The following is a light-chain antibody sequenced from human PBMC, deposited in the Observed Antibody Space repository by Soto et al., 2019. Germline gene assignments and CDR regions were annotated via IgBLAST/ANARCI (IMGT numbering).Light chain of an antibody. CDR1: QSIGNQ. Sequence: EIVLTQSPTTLSLSPGERGTLSCRASQSIGNQLAWYQQKPRQAPRLLISEVSNRATGTPARFSGSGSGTDFTLTITSVQPEDFAIYYCQQRRDWPLTFGGGTKVEIK. CDR2: EVS. J-gene: IGKJ4*01. V-gene: IGKV3-11*01. CDR3: QQRRDWPLT.